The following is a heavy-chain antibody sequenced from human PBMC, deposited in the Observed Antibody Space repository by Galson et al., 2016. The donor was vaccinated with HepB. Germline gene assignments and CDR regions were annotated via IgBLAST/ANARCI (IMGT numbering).Heavy chain of an antibody. Sequence: SLRLSCAASGFTFSAYDMGWVRQAPGKGLEWLSRIRDSGTNTKIADSVKGRFTFSRDNSKNTLSLQMNSLRAEDTALYYCAKGRSLSAAVSIWFDPWGQGTLVTVSS. CDR2: IRDSGTNT. V-gene: IGHV3-23*01. J-gene: IGHJ5*02. CDR3: AKGRSLSAAVSIWFDP. CDR1: GFTFSAYD. D-gene: IGHD6-13*01.